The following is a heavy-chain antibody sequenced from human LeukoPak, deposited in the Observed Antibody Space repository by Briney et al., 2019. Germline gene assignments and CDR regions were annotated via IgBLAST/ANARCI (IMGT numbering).Heavy chain of an antibody. CDR2: ISGSGGST. V-gene: IGHV3-23*01. CDR1: GFTFSSYA. CDR3: ARAGAWWGYYDSSGYYRFDY. Sequence: GGSLRLSCAASGFTFSSYAMSWVRQAPGKGLEWVSAISGSGGSTYYADSVKGRFTISRDNSKNTLYLQMNSLRAEDTAVYYCARAGAWWGYYDSSGYYRFDYWGQGTLVTVSS. J-gene: IGHJ4*02. D-gene: IGHD3-22*01.